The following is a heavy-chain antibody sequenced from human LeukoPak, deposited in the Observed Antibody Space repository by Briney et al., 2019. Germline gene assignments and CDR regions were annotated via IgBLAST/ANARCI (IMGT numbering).Heavy chain of an antibody. Sequence: GGSLRLSCVASGFTFSNYAMHWVRQAPGKGLEWVAVISYGGNNKNYADSVKGRFTISRDNSKNTLYLQMISLRVEDTAVYYCAREGGDVLLWFGELSPFDYWGQGTLVTVSS. J-gene: IGHJ4*02. CDR3: AREGGDVLLWFGELSPFDY. CDR2: ISYGGNNK. D-gene: IGHD3-10*01. CDR1: GFTFSNYA. V-gene: IGHV3-30*04.